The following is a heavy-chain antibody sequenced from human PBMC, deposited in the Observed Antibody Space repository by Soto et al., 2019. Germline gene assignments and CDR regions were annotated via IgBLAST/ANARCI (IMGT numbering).Heavy chain of an antibody. Sequence: QVQLVQSGAEVKKPGASVKVSCKASGYTFTSYGISWVRQAPGQGLEWMGWISAYNGNTNYAQKLQGRGTMTTDTSTSTAYMEMRSLRSDDTGVYYCARDAYYYGSGSYYWFGPWGQGTLVTVSS. CDR2: ISAYNGNT. CDR3: ARDAYYYGSGSYYWFGP. V-gene: IGHV1-18*01. J-gene: IGHJ5*02. CDR1: GYTFTSYG. D-gene: IGHD3-10*01.